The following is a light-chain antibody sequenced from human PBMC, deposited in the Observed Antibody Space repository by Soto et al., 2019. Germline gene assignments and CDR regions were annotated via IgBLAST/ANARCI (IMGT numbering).Light chain of an antibody. CDR2: GNS. J-gene: IGLJ2*01. CDR1: SSNIGAGYD. Sequence: QSVLTQPPSVSGAPGQRVTISCTGSSSNIGAGYDVHWYQQLPGTAPKLLIYGNSNRPSGVPDRFSGSKSGTSASLAITGLQAEDEADYYCQSYDSGLSGVVFGGETKLTVL. CDR3: QSYDSGLSGVV. V-gene: IGLV1-40*01.